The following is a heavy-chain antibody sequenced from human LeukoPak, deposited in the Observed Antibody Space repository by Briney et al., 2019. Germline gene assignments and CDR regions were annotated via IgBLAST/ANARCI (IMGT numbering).Heavy chain of an antibody. V-gene: IGHV4-34*01. J-gene: IGHJ4*02. CDR1: GGSVSGYY. D-gene: IGHD3-3*01. Sequence: SETLSLTCAVYGGSVSGYYWNWIRQPPGKGLEWIGEINHSGSTSYNPSLKSRVTISVDTSKNQFSLKLSSVTAADTAVYYCAPRRSGYSGAFDYWGQGTLVTVSS. CDR3: APRRSGYSGAFDY. CDR2: INHSGST.